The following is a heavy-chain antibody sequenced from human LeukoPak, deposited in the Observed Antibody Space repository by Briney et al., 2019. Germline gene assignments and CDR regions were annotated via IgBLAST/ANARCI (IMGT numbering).Heavy chain of an antibody. D-gene: IGHD1-1*01. CDR1: GFPFIEYS. CDR2: IGIDSGNT. Sequence: PGGSLRLSCTASGFPFIEYSMNWVRQAPGRGREWFSSIGIDSGNTKYADSVRGRFTISADKAKNSLYLQMNSLRVEDTAVYYCARDHNYAFDNWGQGTLVSVAS. CDR3: ARDHNYAFDN. V-gene: IGHV3-48*01. J-gene: IGHJ4*02.